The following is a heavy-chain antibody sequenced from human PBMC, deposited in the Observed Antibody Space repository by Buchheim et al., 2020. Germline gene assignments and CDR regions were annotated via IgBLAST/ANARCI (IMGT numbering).Heavy chain of an antibody. V-gene: IGHV3-30-3*01. J-gene: IGHJ4*02. CDR3: ARSNPIKARYDYVWGSYRLSY. CDR2: ISYDGSNK. Sequence: QVQLVESGGGVVQPGRSLRLSCAASGFTFSSYAMHWVRQAPGKGLEWVAVISYDGSNKYYADSVKGRFTISRDNSKNTLYLQMNSLRAEDTAVYYCARSNPIKARYDYVWGSYRLSYWGQGTL. D-gene: IGHD3-16*02. CDR1: GFTFSSYA.